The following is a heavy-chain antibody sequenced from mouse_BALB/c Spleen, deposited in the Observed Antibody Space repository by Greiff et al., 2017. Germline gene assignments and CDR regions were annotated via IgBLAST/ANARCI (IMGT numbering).Heavy chain of an antibody. D-gene: IGHD1-1*01. CDR2: ISSGSSTI. CDR1: GFTFSSFG. Sequence: EVHLVESGGGLVQPGGSRKLSCAASGFTFSSFGMHWVRQAPEKGLEWVAYISSGSSTIYYADTVKGRFTISRDNPKNTLFLQMTSLRSEDTAMYYCARSDYGSSYTFDYWGQGTTLTVSS. CDR3: ARSDYGSSYTFDY. V-gene: IGHV5-17*02. J-gene: IGHJ2*01.